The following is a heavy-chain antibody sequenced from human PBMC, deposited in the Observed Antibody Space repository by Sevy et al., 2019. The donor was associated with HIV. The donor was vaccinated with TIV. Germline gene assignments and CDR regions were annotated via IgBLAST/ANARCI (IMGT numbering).Heavy chain of an antibody. D-gene: IGHD2-8*01. J-gene: IGHJ4*02. CDR3: AREGCTKPHDY. V-gene: IGHV3-23*01. CDR1: GFTFNIYS. Sequence: GGSLRLSCTASGFTFNIYSMSWVRQTPGKGLEWVATLSFGCGKINHADSVKGRFTMSRDDSKNAVYLQMNNLRVEDTAIYYCAREGCTKPHDYWGQGTLVTVSS. CDR2: LSFGCGKI.